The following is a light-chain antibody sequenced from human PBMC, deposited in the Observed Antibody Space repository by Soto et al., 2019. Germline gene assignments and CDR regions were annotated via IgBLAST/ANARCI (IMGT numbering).Light chain of an antibody. CDR1: SSDVGDYNY. Sequence: QSVLSQPPSASGSPGQSVTITCTGSSSDVGDYNYVSWYQQHPGKAPKVMIYEVNKRPSGVPDRFSGSKSGNMASLTVSGLQAEDEADYYCISFAGTNNPLFGGGTKLTVL. J-gene: IGLJ2*01. V-gene: IGLV2-8*01. CDR3: ISFAGTNNPL. CDR2: EVN.